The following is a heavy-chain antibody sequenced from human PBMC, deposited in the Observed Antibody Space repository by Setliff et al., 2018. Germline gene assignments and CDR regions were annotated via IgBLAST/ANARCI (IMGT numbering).Heavy chain of an antibody. CDR3: ARENGYCSGGACYFMFDY. V-gene: IGHV4-59*11. J-gene: IGHJ4*02. CDR1: GGSSSSHY. D-gene: IGHD2-15*01. CDR2: IHYSGTT. Sequence: PSETLSLTCTVSGGSSSSHYWSWIRQPPGKGLEWIGYIHYSGTTNYNPSLKSRVTLSLDTAKNQFSLELRAVTAADTALYYCARENGYCSGGACYFMFDYWGQGTLVTVPQ.